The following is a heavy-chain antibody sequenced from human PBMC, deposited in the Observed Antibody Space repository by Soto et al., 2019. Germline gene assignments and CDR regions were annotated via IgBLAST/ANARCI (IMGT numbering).Heavy chain of an antibody. D-gene: IGHD6-19*01. CDR3: AKMRVDSSGWYWDY. CDR1: GGSISSSSYY. J-gene: IGHJ4*02. Sequence: SETLSLTCTVSGGSISSSSYYWGWIRQPPGKGLEWIGSIYYSGSTYYNPSLKSRVTISVDTSKNQFSLKLSSVTAADTAVYYCAKMRVDSSGWYWDYWGQGTLVTVSS. CDR2: IYYSGST. V-gene: IGHV4-39*01.